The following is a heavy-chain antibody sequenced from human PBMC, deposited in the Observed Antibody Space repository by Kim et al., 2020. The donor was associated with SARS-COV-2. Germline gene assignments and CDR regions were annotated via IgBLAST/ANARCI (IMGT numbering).Heavy chain of an antibody. CDR3: GRVIAVAGRGMDV. D-gene: IGHD6-19*01. J-gene: IGHJ6*02. V-gene: IGHV3-72*01. Sequence: YAASVKGRFTISGDDSKTSLYLQMNSLTAEDTAVYYCGRVIAVAGRGMDVWGQGTTVTVSS.